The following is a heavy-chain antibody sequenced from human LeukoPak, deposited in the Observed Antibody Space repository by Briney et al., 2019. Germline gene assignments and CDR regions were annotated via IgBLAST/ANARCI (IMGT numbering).Heavy chain of an antibody. V-gene: IGHV4-39*07. J-gene: IGHJ4*02. CDR2: IYYSGST. CDR1: GGSIRGSSYY. D-gene: IGHD1-26*01. CDR3: ARGRSWEPDY. Sequence: KPSETLSLTCTVSGGSIRGSSYYWGWIRQPPGKGLEWIGTIYYSGSTNYNPSLKSRVTISVDTSKNQFSLKLSSVTAADTAVYYCARGRSWEPDYWGQGTLVTVSS.